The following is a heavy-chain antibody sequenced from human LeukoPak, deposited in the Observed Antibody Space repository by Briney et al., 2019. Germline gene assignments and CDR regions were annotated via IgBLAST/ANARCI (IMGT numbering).Heavy chain of an antibody. CDR1: GGSFSGYY. V-gene: IGHV4-34*01. D-gene: IGHD3-3*01. CDR3: ARGGTYYDFWSGYQSPLHGMGV. J-gene: IGHJ6*02. CDR2: INHSGST. Sequence: PSETLSLTCAVYGGSFSGYYWSWIRQPPGKGLEWIGEINHSGSTNYNPSLKSRVTISVDTSKNQFSLKLSSVTAADTAVYYCARGGTYYDFWSGYQSPLHGMGVWGQGTTVTVSS.